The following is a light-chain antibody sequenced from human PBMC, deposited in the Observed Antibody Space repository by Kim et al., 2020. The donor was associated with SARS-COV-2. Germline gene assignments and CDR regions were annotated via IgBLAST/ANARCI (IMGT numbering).Light chain of an antibody. CDR1: TGAVTSGHY. V-gene: IGLV7-46*01. J-gene: IGLJ2*01. CDR2: DTS. Sequence: PGGTVTLTCDSSTGAVTSGHYPYWFQQKPGQAPRALISDTSNKHSWTPARFSGSLLGGKAALTLSGAQPEDEADYYCLLSYSGARVFGGGTQLTVL. CDR3: LLSYSGARV.